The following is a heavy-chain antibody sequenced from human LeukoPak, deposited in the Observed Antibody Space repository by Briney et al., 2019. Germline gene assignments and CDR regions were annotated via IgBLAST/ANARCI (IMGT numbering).Heavy chain of an antibody. CDR1: GGSFSGYY. D-gene: IGHD3/OR15-3a*01. V-gene: IGHV4-34*01. Sequence: SETLSLTCAVYGGSFSGYYWSWIRQPPGKGLEWIGEINHSGSTNYNPSLKSRVTISVDTSKNQFSLKLSSVTAADTAVYYCARGPGGLSGPFLGPYYYGMDVWGQGTTVTVSS. CDR3: ARGPGGLSGPFLGPYYYGMDV. CDR2: INHSGST. J-gene: IGHJ6*02.